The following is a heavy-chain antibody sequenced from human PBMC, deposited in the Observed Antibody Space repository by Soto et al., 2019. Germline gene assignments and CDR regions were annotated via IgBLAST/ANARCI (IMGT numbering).Heavy chain of an antibody. Sequence: SLRLSCAASGFTFSRYAMHWVRQAPGKGLEYVSAISSNGGSTYYANSVKGRFTISRDNSKNTLYLQMGSLRAEDMAVYYCARDGGSYYLDYWGQGTLVTAPQ. CDR2: ISSNGGST. D-gene: IGHD1-26*01. CDR3: ARDGGSYYLDY. CDR1: GFTFSRYA. J-gene: IGHJ4*02. V-gene: IGHV3-64*01.